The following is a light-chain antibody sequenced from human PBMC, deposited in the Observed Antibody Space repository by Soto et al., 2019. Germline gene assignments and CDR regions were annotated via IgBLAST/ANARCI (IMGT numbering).Light chain of an antibody. J-gene: IGLJ7*01. Sequence: NFMLTQPHSVSESPGKTVTISCTGSSGSIASNYVQWFQQRPGSAPTTVIYEDNKRPSGVPDRFSGSIDSSSNSASLTISGLKTEDEADYSCQFYGDNNQVFGGGPQLTVL. CDR2: EDN. CDR3: QFYGDNNQV. V-gene: IGLV6-57*02. CDR1: SGSIASNY.